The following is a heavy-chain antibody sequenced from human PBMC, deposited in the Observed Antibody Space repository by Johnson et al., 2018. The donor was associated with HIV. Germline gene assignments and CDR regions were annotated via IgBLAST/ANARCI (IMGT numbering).Heavy chain of an antibody. CDR1: GFGFSTYY. CDR2: ISSSGSSI. V-gene: IGHV3-11*04. D-gene: IGHD4-17*01. Sequence: QVQLVESGGGLVKPGGSLRLSCVTSGFGFSTYYMSWIRQAPGKGLECLSYISSSGSSIYYTDSVKGRFTISRDNTKKSLYLQMNSLTADDTAIYYCARDATPWGGDYVGYAFDIWGQGTMVTVSS. J-gene: IGHJ3*02. CDR3: ARDATPWGGDYVGYAFDI.